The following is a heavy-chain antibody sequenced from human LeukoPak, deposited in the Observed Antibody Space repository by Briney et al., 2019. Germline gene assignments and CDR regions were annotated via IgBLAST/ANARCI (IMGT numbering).Heavy chain of an antibody. CDR2: ISSSSSYI. CDR1: GFTFSSYS. Sequence: PGGSLRLSCAASGFTFSSYSMNWVRQAPGKGLEWVSSISSSSSYIYYADSVKGRFTISRDNAKNSLYLQMNSLRAEDTAVYYCARDAVAGNRYDYWGQGTLVTVSS. J-gene: IGHJ4*02. CDR3: ARDAVAGNRYDY. V-gene: IGHV3-21*01. D-gene: IGHD6-19*01.